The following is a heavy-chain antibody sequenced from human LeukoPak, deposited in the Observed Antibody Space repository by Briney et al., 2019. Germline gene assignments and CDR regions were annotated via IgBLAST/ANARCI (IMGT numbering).Heavy chain of an antibody. CDR3: ARVGADNYHPLDY. Sequence: GGSLRLSCAASAFTFADHSMHWVRQAPGKGLEWVPSISYDSENSFYADSVRGRFTISRDNSKNILYLQLTSLRIDDTAVYYCARVGADNYHPLDYWGQGTLVTVSS. J-gene: IGHJ4*02. CDR1: AFTFADHS. CDR2: ISYDSENS. D-gene: IGHD5-24*01. V-gene: IGHV3-30*04.